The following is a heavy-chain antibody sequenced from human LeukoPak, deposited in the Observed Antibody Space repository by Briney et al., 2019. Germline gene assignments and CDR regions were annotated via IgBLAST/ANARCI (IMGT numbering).Heavy chain of an antibody. V-gene: IGHV1-8*03. J-gene: IGHJ3*02. Sequence: ASVKVSCKASGYTFTNYDINWVRPATGQGLEWMGWMNPNSGNTGYAQKFQGRVTITRNTSISTAYMELSSLRSEDTAVYYCARWRDCSSTSCYLGRAFDIWGQGTMVTVSS. CDR2: MNPNSGNT. D-gene: IGHD2-2*01. CDR3: ARWRDCSSTSCYLGRAFDI. CDR1: GYTFTNYD.